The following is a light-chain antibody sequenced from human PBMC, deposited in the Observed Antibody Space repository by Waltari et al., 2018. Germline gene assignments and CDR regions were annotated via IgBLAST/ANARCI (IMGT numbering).Light chain of an antibody. J-gene: IGLJ3*02. CDR2: VNSDGTH. CDR3: QTWATGIGV. CDR1: SGPSTHA. Sequence: QVVLTQSPSASTSLGAAVKPTCTLSSGPSTHAIPWHQQQPEKGPRHLMKVNSDGTHTKGDGIPDRFSGSSSGAERYLIISSLQSEDEADYLCQTWATGIGVFGGGTKLTVL. V-gene: IGLV4-69*01.